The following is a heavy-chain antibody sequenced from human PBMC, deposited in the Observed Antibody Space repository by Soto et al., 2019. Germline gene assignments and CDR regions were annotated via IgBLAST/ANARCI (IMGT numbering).Heavy chain of an antibody. D-gene: IGHD3-9*01. CDR3: AREYYGVLTGYYNDF. J-gene: IGHJ4*02. CDR1: GFSFRSYW. V-gene: IGHV3-74*01. Sequence: EVQLVESGGDLVQSGGSLGLSCAASGFSFRSYWMHRVRQAPGKGLVWVARISSDGSTTTYADSASGRFIISRDNDANILYLQMSSLRAEDTAVYYCAREYYGVLTGYYNDFWGQGTLVTVSS. CDR2: ISSDGSTT.